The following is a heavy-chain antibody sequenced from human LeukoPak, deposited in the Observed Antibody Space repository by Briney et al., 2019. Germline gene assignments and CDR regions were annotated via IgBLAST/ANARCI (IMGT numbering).Heavy chain of an antibody. D-gene: IGHD5-24*01. Sequence: PGGSLRLSCAASGFTFRSYWMHWVRHAPGKGLVWVSRFNSNGRSKSYADSVKGRFTISRDNAKNTLYLQMNSLRAEDTAVYYCARDESRDGYKAGDYWGQGTLVTVSS. V-gene: IGHV3-74*01. J-gene: IGHJ4*02. CDR1: GFTFRSYW. CDR3: ARDESRDGYKAGDY. CDR2: FNSNGRSK.